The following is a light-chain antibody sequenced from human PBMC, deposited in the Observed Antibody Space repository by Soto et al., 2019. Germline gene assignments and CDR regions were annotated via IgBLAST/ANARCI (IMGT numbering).Light chain of an antibody. CDR3: HQHGGSPEA. V-gene: IGKV3-20*01. CDR2: RAA. J-gene: IGKJ1*01. Sequence: ELVMTQSPATPSVTPGERATLSCRASQSVSSMLAWYQQKPGQAPRLLIFRAADKATGIPDRFSGSGSGTEFILTISELEPEDSGIYHCHQHGGSPEAFGQGTKVDIK. CDR1: QSVSSM.